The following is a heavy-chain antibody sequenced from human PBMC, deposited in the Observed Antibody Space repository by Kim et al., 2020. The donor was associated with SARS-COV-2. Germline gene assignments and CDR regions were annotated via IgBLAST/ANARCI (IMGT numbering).Heavy chain of an antibody. D-gene: IGHD3-22*01. Sequence: ASMKVSCKASGYIFTGYYMHWVRQAPGQGLEWMGRINPNSGGTKYAQKFLGRVTMTRDTAISTVYMELSRLRSDDTAVYYCAKDRARYSSGWLSYWGQGTLVTVSS. J-gene: IGHJ4*02. CDR1: GYIFTGYY. CDR3: AKDRARYSSGWLSY. V-gene: IGHV1-2*06. CDR2: INPNSGGT.